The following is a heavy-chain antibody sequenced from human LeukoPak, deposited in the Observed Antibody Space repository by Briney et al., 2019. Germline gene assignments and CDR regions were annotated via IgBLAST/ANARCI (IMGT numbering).Heavy chain of an antibody. CDR2: IKPDGSEK. Sequence: GRTLRLSCAASGFTFSTYWMNWVRQAPGKGLEWVANIKPDGSEKYYVDYVKGRFTVSRDNAKNSLYLQMHSLRVEDTAVYYCARDEGHFDSWGQGTLVCVFS. J-gene: IGHJ4*02. CDR3: ARDEGHFDS. V-gene: IGHV3-7*01. CDR1: GFTFSTYW.